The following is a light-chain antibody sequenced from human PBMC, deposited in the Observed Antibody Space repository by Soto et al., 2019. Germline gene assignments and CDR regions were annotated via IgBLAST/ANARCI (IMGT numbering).Light chain of an antibody. CDR3: QKYGSAFT. J-gene: IGKJ3*01. CDR1: QSGGRSN. V-gene: IGKV3-20*01. CDR2: ATS. Sequence: ERVLTQSPGTLSLSPGERATLSCRASQSGGRSNLAWYQQKPGQTPRLLIYATSTRVVGIPDRFSGSGSGTDVTLTIIGVEPEDFAVDFCQKYGSAFTFCPGTKVEIK.